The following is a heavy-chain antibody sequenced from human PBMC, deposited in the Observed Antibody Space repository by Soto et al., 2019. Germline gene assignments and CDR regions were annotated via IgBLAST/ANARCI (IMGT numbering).Heavy chain of an antibody. V-gene: IGHV1-8*01. CDR3: ARGPHPYFNDY. Sequence: QVQLVQSGAEVKKPGASVKVSCKASGYTFTSDDINWVRQATGQGLEWMGWMNPNNNNTGYAQKFRGRATMTRNTSISTAYMELSSPGSEDTAVYYFARGPHPYFNDYWCQGTLVTVSS. D-gene: IGHD2-8*01. J-gene: IGHJ4*02. CDR2: MNPNNNNT. CDR1: GYTFTSDD.